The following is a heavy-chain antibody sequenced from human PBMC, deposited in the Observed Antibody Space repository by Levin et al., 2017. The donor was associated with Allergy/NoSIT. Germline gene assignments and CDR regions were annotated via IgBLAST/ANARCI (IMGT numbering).Heavy chain of an antibody. CDR3: ARGLYSSSWYVSHWFDP. V-gene: IGHV4-4*07. D-gene: IGHD6-13*01. CDR2: IYTSGST. CDR1: GGSISSYY. Sequence: SETLSLTCTVSGGSISSYYWSWIRQPAGKGLEWIGRIYTSGSTNYNPSLNSRVTMSVDTSKNQFSLKLSSATAADTAVYYCARGLYSSSWYVSHWFDPWGQGTLVTVSS. J-gene: IGHJ5*02.